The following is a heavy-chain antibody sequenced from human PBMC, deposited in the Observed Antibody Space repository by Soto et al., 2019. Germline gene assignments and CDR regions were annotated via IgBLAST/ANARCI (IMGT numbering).Heavy chain of an antibody. CDR3: ARDVAPRPRYMDV. CDR1: GFTFDDYA. Sequence: EVQLVESGGGLVQPGRSLRLSCAVSGFTFDDYAMHWVRQAPGKGLELVSAIDWNSATTDYADSVKGRFTISRDNAKNSLYLQMNGLRAEDTALYYCARDVAPRPRYMDVWGKGTTVTVSS. D-gene: IGHD6-6*01. V-gene: IGHV3-9*01. CDR2: IDWNSATT. J-gene: IGHJ6*03.